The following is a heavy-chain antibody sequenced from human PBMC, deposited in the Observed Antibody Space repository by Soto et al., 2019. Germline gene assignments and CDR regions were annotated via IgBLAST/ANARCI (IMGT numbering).Heavy chain of an antibody. D-gene: IGHD3-10*01. CDR1: GAYVSSGSNY. CDR2: MHYSGNT. Sequence: QVQPQESGPGLVKPSETLSLTCTVSGAYVSSGSNYWSWIRQPPGKGLEWIGYMHYSGNTNYNPSLKSRVTISVDTSKNQFSLKLSSVTAADTAVYYCARVGSGSYREYDYWGQGTLVTVSS. J-gene: IGHJ4*02. V-gene: IGHV4-61*01. CDR3: ARVGSGSYREYDY.